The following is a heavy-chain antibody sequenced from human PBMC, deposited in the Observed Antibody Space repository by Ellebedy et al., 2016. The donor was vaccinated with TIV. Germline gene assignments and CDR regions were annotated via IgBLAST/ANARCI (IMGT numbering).Heavy chain of an antibody. D-gene: IGHD2-15*01. CDR3: ARGYCSGGSCYSANYYYYYGMDV. Sequence: GESLKISCAASGFTFSSYWMHWVRQAPGKGLVWVSRINSDGSSTSYADSVKGRFTISRDNAKNTLYLQMNSLRAEDTAVYYCARGYCSGGSCYSANYYYYYGMDVWGQGTTVTVSS. CDR2: INSDGSST. CDR1: GFTFSSYW. J-gene: IGHJ6*02. V-gene: IGHV3-74*01.